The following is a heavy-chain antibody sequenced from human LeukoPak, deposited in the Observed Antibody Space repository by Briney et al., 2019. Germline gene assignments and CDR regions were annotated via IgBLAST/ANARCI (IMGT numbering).Heavy chain of an antibody. CDR2: IRYDGSNK. CDR3: AKVSVQRSDY. Sequence: GGSLRLSCAASGFTFSSYGMHWVRQAPAKGLEGGAFIRYDGSNKYYADSVKGRFTISRDNSKNTLYLQMNSLRAEDTAVYYCAKVSVQRSDYWGQGTLVTVSS. V-gene: IGHV3-30*02. J-gene: IGHJ4*02. D-gene: IGHD6-19*01. CDR1: GFTFSSYG.